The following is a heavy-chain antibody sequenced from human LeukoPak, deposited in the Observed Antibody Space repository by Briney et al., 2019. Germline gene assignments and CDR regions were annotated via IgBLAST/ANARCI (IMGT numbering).Heavy chain of an antibody. Sequence: SETLSLTCAVYGGSFGGYYWSWVRQPPGKGLGWIGEINHSGGTNYNPSLRGRVTISADTSKNQFSMKLSSVPAADTAVYYCARGFAVVVVAAPYFFDYWGQGTLVTVSS. J-gene: IGHJ4*02. CDR3: ARGFAVVVVAAPYFFDY. V-gene: IGHV4-34*01. CDR2: INHSGGT. CDR1: GGSFGGYY. D-gene: IGHD2-15*01.